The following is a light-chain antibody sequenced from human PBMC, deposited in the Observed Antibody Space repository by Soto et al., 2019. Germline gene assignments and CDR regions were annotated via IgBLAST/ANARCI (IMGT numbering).Light chain of an antibody. J-gene: IGLJ1*01. CDR3: QSSDSSLNV. Sequence: VLTQRPSVSGAPGQRVTISCTGSSSNIGAGYDVHWYQQLPGTAPKLLIYGNSNRPSGVPDRFSGSKSGTSASLAITGLQAEDEADYYCQSSDSSLNVFGTGTKSPS. CDR2: GNS. CDR1: SSNIGAGYD. V-gene: IGLV1-40*01.